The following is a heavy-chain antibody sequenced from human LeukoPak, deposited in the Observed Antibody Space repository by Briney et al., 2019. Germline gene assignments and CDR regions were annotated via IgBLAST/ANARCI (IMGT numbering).Heavy chain of an antibody. CDR3: AKDPVVSPLAVAGTDYFDY. D-gene: IGHD6-19*01. Sequence: PGGSLRLSCAGSEFTFSTYSMSWVRQSPGKGLEWVSSIDSGGTFKYYADSVKGRFTISRDNSKNTLYLQMNSLRAEDTAVYYCAKDPVVSPLAVAGTDYFDYWGQGTLVTVSS. J-gene: IGHJ4*02. CDR1: EFTFSTYS. V-gene: IGHV3-21*04. CDR2: IDSGGTFK.